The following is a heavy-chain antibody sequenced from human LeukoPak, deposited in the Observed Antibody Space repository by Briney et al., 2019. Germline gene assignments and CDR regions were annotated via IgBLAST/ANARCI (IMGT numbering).Heavy chain of an antibody. Sequence: GGSLRLSCAASGFTFSSSGMSWVRQAPGKGLEWVSSISGSGSTYYADSVKGRLTISRDNAKNSLYLQMNSLRAEDTAVYYCAELGITMIGGVWGKGTTVTISS. CDR1: GFTFSSSG. D-gene: IGHD3-10*02. J-gene: IGHJ6*04. CDR3: AELGITMIGGV. V-gene: IGHV3-23*01. CDR2: ISGSGST.